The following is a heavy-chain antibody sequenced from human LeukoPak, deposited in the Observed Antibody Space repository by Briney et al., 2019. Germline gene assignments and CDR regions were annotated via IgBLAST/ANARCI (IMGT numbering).Heavy chain of an antibody. D-gene: IGHD3-22*01. J-gene: IGHJ3*02. Sequence: SETLSLTCTVSGGSISSSSYYWGWIRQPPGKGLEWIGSIYYSGSTYYNPSLKSRVTISVDASKNQFSLKLSSVTAADTAVYYCARDPVSGPDSSRYYDSSGYYYHAFDIWGQGTMVTVSS. V-gene: IGHV4-39*07. CDR1: GGSISSSSYY. CDR3: ARDPVSGPDSSRYYDSSGYYYHAFDI. CDR2: IYYSGST.